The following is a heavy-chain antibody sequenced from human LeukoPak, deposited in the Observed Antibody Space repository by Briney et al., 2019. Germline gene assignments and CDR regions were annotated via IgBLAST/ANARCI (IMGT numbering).Heavy chain of an antibody. CDR2: ISYDGSNK. Sequence: PGGSLRLSCAASGFTFSSYAMHWVRQAPGKGLEWVAVISYDGSNKYYADSVKGRFTISRDNSKNTLYLQMNSLRAEDTAVYYCARGLGGYGMDVWGQGTTVTVS. D-gene: IGHD3-16*01. CDR1: GFTFSSYA. J-gene: IGHJ6*02. CDR3: ARGLGGYGMDV. V-gene: IGHV3-30-3*01.